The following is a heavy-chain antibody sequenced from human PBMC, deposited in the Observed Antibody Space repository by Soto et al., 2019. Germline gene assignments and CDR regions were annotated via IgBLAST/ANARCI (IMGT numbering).Heavy chain of an antibody. CDR1: GGSISSYY. CDR3: ARAERDYYGSGREINWFDP. D-gene: IGHD3-10*01. V-gene: IGHV4-59*01. Sequence: QVQLQESGPGLVKPSETLSLTCTVSGGSISSYYWSWIRQPPGKGLEWIGYIYYSGSTNYNPSLRSRVTISVDTSKNQCSLRLSSVTAADTAVYYCARAERDYYGSGREINWFDPWGQGTLVTVSS. CDR2: IYYSGST. J-gene: IGHJ5*02.